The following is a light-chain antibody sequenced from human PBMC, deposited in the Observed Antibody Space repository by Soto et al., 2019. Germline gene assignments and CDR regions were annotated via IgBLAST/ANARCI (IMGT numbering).Light chain of an antibody. CDR2: AAS. CDR1: QRIGTY. J-gene: IGKJ3*01. Sequence: IQMTQSPSSLSASVGDRVTITCRASQRIGTYVNWYQQKPRKAPKLLIYAASSLQSGVPSRFRGSESGTEFTLTISSLQPEDSATYFCQQSYNTPVTFGPGTKVDIK. V-gene: IGKV1-39*01. CDR3: QQSYNTPVT.